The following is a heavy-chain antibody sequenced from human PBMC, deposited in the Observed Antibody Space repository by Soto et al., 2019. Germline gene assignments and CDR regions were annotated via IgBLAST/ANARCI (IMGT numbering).Heavy chain of an antibody. D-gene: IGHD1-26*01. CDR2: ISAYNGNT. J-gene: IGHJ5*02. CDR3: ARDPERYSGSYGNWFDP. V-gene: IGHV1-18*01. CDR1: GYTFTSYG. Sequence: ASVKVSCKVSGYTFTSYGISWVRQAPGQGLEWMGWISAYNGNTNYAQKLQGRVTMTTDTSTSTAYMELRSLRSDDTAVYYCARDPERYSGSYGNWFDPWGQGTLVTVSS.